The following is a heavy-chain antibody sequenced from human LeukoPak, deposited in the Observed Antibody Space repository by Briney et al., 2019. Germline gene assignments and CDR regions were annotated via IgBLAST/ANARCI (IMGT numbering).Heavy chain of an antibody. Sequence: SETLSLTCTVSGGSISSSSYYWGWIRQPPGKGLEWIGEINHSGSANYNPSLKSRVTISVDTSKNQFSLKLSSVTAADTAVYYCARGVGIQLFVTWGQGTLVTVSS. CDR2: INHSGSA. V-gene: IGHV4-39*07. CDR3: ARGVGIQLFVT. J-gene: IGHJ5*02. CDR1: GGSISSSSYY. D-gene: IGHD5-18*01.